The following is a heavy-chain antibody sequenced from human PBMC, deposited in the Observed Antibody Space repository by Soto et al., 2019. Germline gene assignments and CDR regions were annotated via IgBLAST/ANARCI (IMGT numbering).Heavy chain of an antibody. Sequence: PGGSPRLSCAASRFTFSNYAMSWVRQAPGKGLEWVSGISSTGGSTYYADSVKGRFTISRDNSKNTLDLQMSSLRAEDTAIYYCARAHDYDFWSGFLFYGMDVWGQGTTVTVSS. D-gene: IGHD3-3*01. J-gene: IGHJ6*02. CDR3: ARAHDYDFWSGFLFYGMDV. CDR1: RFTFSNYA. V-gene: IGHV3-23*01. CDR2: ISSTGGST.